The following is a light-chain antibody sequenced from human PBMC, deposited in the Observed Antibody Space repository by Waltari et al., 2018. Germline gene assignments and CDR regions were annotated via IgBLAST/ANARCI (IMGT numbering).Light chain of an antibody. Sequence: QTALTQPASAPGSPGQSSTPPCTGTSSEVWGSNSVSCYQQHPGKAPKLMNYDVSKRPSGVSNRFSGSKSGNTASLTISGLQAEDEADYYCCSYAGSSTSLYVFGTGTKVTVL. CDR2: DVS. J-gene: IGLJ1*01. CDR1: SSEVWGSNS. CDR3: CSYAGSSTSLYV. V-gene: IGLV2-23*02.